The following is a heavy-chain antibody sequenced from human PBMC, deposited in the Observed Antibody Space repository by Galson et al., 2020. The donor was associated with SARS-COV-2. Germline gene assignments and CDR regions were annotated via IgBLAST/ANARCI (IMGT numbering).Heavy chain of an antibody. J-gene: IGHJ5*02. V-gene: IGHV4-59*01. CDR1: GASISNYY. CDR3: ASLNPYRT. D-gene: IGHD3-16*02. Sequence: SETLSLTCTLSGASISNYYWSWIRQPPGKGLEWNGFFANSGGAKSNPSLKSRVTISVDTSKNQFSLKLASVTTSDTAVYYCASLNPYRTWGQGTLVTVSS. CDR2: FANSGGA.